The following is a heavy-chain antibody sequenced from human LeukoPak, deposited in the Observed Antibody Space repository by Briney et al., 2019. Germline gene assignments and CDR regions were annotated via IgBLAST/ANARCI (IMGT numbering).Heavy chain of an antibody. J-gene: IGHJ5*02. V-gene: IGHV1-46*01. CDR3: ARRSYYYDSSGYPEYGFDP. Sequence: ASVKVSCKASGYTFTSYYMHWVRQAPGQGLEWMGIINPSGGSTSYAQKFQGRVTMTRDTSTSTVYMELSSLRSDDTAVYYCARRSYYYDSSGYPEYGFDPWGQGTLVTVSS. D-gene: IGHD3-22*01. CDR2: INPSGGST. CDR1: GYTFTSYY.